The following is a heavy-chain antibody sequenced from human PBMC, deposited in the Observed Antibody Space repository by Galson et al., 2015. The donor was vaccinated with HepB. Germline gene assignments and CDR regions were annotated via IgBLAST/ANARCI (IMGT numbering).Heavy chain of an antibody. V-gene: IGHV3-23*01. Sequence: SLRLSCAASGFTFSSYAMSWVRQAPGKELEWVSAISGSGGSTYYADSVKGRFTISRDNSKNTLYLQMNSLRAEDTAVYYCAKERGYCSSTSCYTFYYYGMDVWGQGTTVTVSS. CDR3: AKERGYCSSTSCYTFYYYGMDV. CDR1: GFTFSSYA. D-gene: IGHD2-2*02. J-gene: IGHJ6*02. CDR2: ISGSGGST.